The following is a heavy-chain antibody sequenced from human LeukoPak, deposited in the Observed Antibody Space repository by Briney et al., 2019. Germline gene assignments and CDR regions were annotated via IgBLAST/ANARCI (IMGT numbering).Heavy chain of an antibody. Sequence: GGSLRLSCAASGFTFDDYAMHWVRQAPGKGLEWVSGISWNSGTIGYADSLKGRFTISRDNAKNSLYLQMNSLRVEDTALYYCVKAFSGSYPNKPHSWGQGTLVTVSS. V-gene: IGHV3-9*01. D-gene: IGHD1-26*01. CDR1: GFTFDDYA. CDR2: ISWNSGTI. CDR3: VKAFSGSYPNKPHS. J-gene: IGHJ4*02.